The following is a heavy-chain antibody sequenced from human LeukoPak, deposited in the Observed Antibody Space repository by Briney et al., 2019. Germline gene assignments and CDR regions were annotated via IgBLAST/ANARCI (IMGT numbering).Heavy chain of an antibody. D-gene: IGHD3-22*01. J-gene: IGHJ6*03. CDR2: ISAYNGNT. Sequence: ASVTVSCKASGYTFTSYGISWVRQAPGQGLEWMGWISAYNGNTNYAQKLQGRVTMTTDTSTSTAYMELRSLRSDDTAVYYCARGYVGAYYYDSSGYSHYYYMDVWGKGTTVTVSS. CDR3: ARGYVGAYYYDSSGYSHYYYMDV. V-gene: IGHV1-18*01. CDR1: GYTFTSYG.